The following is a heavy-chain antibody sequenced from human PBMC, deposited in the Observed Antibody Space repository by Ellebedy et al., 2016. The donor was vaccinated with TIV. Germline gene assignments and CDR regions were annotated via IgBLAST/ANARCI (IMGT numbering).Heavy chain of an antibody. D-gene: IGHD3-22*01. CDR1: GFTFKSAW. V-gene: IGHV3-23*01. CDR2: ISDSGSNT. J-gene: IGHJ1*01. Sequence: GESLKISCAASGFTFKSAWMTWVRQAPGKGLEWVSSISDSGSNTYYVDSVRGRFTISRDNSKNTLFLQMYSLRAEDTAVYYCANTLRSMIPQRENFQRWGQGTLVTVSS. CDR3: ANTLRSMIPQRENFQR.